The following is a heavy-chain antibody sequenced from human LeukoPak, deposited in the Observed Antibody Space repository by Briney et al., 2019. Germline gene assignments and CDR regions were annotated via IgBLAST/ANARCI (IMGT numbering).Heavy chain of an antibody. V-gene: IGHV4-59*01. CDR3: ARLGRGYFDY. CDR1: GGSISSYY. Sequence: PSETLSLTCTVSGGSISSYYWSWIQQPPGKGLEWIGYIYYSGGTNYNPSLKSRVTISVDTSKNQFSLKLSSVTAADTAVYYCARLGRGYFDYWGQGTLVTVSS. D-gene: IGHD2-15*01. J-gene: IGHJ4*02. CDR2: IYYSGGT.